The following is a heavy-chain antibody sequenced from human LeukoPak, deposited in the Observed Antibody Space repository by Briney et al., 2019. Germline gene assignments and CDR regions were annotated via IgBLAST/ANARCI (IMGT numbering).Heavy chain of an antibody. CDR1: GFTFSSYW. V-gene: IGHV3-7*01. CDR2: IKQDGSEK. Sequence: TGGSLRLSCAASGFTFSSYWMSWVRQAPGKGLEWVANIKQDGSEKYYVDSVKGRFTISRDNAKNSLYLQMNSLRAEDTAVYYCARDLGPFYQLRYEGYWGQGTLVTVSS. D-gene: IGHD2-2*01. CDR3: ARDLGPFYQLRYEGY. J-gene: IGHJ4*02.